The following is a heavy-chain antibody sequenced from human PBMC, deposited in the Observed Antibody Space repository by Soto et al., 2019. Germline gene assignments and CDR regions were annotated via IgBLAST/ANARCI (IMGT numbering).Heavy chain of an antibody. CDR2: INAGNGNT. CDR3: ARDTGGHFDY. J-gene: IGHJ4*02. V-gene: IGHV1-3*05. Sequence: QVQLVQSGAEEKKPGASVKVSCKASGYTFTSYAMHWVRQAPGQRLEWMGWINAGNGNTKYSQKCQGRITITRDTSASTAYRELRSLRSEDTAVYYWARDTGGHFDYWGQGTLVTVSS. D-gene: IGHD3-16*01. CDR1: GYTFTSYA.